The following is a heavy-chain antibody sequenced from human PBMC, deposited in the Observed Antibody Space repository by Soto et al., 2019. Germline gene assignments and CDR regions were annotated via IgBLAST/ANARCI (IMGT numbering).Heavy chain of an antibody. CDR1: GYIFTNYA. CDR2: INAGNGKT. Sequence: ASVTVSCKASGYIFTNYAIHWVRQAPGQRLEWMGWINAGNGKTKYSQNFQGRDTITRDTSASIAYMEVNGLRSEDTVFYYWAGGIGVATTADYSLDSWGQAKVVTVS. J-gene: IGHJ5*01. CDR3: AGGIGVATTADYSLDS. D-gene: IGHD6-19*01. V-gene: IGHV1-3*01.